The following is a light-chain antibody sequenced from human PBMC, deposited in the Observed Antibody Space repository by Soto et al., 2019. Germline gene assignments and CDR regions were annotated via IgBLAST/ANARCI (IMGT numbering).Light chain of an antibody. CDR2: TVS. V-gene: IGKV1-12*01. J-gene: IGKJ3*01. CDR3: QQGNTFPFT. CDR1: HGVSGW. Sequence: IQMTQSPSSVSASVGDTVTLSCQTSHGVSGWLAWYQQKPGKAPTLLIYTVSNLQSGVPSRFSGSGSGTDFSLTITNLQPEDFANYFCQQGNTFPFTFGPGTKVEVK.